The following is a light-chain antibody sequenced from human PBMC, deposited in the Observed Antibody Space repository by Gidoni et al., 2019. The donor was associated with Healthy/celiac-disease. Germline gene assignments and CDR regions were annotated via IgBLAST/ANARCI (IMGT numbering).Light chain of an antibody. J-gene: IGKJ2*01. Sequence: EIVMTQSPATLSVSPGERATLSCRASQSVSSNLAWYQQKPGQAPRLLIYGASIRATGIPARFSGSESGTEFTLTISSLQSEDFAVYYCQQYNNWPPVYTFXQXTKLEIK. V-gene: IGKV3-15*01. CDR2: GAS. CDR1: QSVSSN. CDR3: QQYNNWPPVYT.